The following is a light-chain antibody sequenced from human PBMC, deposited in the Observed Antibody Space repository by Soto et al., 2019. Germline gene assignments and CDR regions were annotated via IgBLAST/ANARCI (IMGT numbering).Light chain of an antibody. CDR1: SSDVGGYNY. J-gene: IGLJ2*01. CDR3: RSYAGSNHVV. CDR2: EVS. V-gene: IGLV2-8*01. Sequence: QSALTQPPSASGSPGQSVTISCTGTSSDVGGYNYVSWYQQHPGKAPKLMIYEVSKRPSGVPDRFSGSKSGNTASLTVSGLQEEDEAYYYCRSYAGSNHVVFGGGTKVTVL.